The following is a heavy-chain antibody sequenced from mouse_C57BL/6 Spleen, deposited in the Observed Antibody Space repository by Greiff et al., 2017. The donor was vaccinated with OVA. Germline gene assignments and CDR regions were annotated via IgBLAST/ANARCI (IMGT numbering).Heavy chain of an antibody. V-gene: IGHV1-82*01. CDR2: IYPGDGDT. CDR3: AKAAQAYFDY. D-gene: IGHD3-2*02. CDR1: GYAFSSSW. J-gene: IGHJ2*01. Sequence: VNLVESGPELVKPGASVKISCKASGYAFSSSWMNWVKQRPGKGLEWIGRIYPGDGDTNYNGKFKGKATLTADKSSSTAYMQLSSLTSEDSAVYFCAKAAQAYFDYWGQGTTLTVSS.